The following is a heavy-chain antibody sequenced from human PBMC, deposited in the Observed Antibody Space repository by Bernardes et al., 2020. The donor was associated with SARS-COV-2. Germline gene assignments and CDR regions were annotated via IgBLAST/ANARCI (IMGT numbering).Heavy chain of an antibody. V-gene: IGHV3-11*01. Sequence: GGSLRLSCAASGFTFSDYYMSWIRQAPGKGLEWVSYISSSGSTIYYADSVKGRFTISRDNAKNSLYLQMNSLRAEDTAVYYCARDWTTTVVIEWDYWGQGTLVTVSS. CDR1: GFTFSDYY. J-gene: IGHJ4*02. CDR3: ARDWTTTVVIEWDY. CDR2: ISSSGSTI. D-gene: IGHD4-17*01.